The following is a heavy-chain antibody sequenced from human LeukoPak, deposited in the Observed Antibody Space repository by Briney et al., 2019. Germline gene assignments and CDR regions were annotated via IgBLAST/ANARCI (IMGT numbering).Heavy chain of an antibody. CDR2: IYYSGST. J-gene: IGHJ4*02. CDR1: GGSISSSSYY. Sequence: SETLSLTCTVSGGSISSSSYYWGWIRQPPGKGLEWIGSIYYSGSTNYNPSLKSRVTISVDTSKNQFSLKLSSVTAADTAVYYCARGPWIRYDSSGYYSYWGQGTLVTVSS. V-gene: IGHV4-39*07. D-gene: IGHD3-22*01. CDR3: ARGPWIRYDSSGYYSY.